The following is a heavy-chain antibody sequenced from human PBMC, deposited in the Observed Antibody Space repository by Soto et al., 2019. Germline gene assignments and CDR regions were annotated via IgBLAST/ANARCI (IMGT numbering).Heavy chain of an antibody. Sequence: SETLSLTCTVSGGSIRNYYWSWIRQPPGKGLEWIGYIYYSGSTNYNPSLKSRVTISVDTSKNQFSLKLSSVTAADTAVYYCARHVPYCSDTSHCAYGMDVWGQGTTVTVSS. D-gene: IGHD2-2*01. V-gene: IGHV4-59*08. CDR3: ARHVPYCSDTSHCAYGMDV. J-gene: IGHJ6*02. CDR2: IYYSGST. CDR1: GGSIRNYY.